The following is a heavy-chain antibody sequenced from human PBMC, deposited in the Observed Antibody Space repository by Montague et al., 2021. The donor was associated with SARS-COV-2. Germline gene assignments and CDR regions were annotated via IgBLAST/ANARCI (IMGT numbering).Heavy chain of an antibody. V-gene: IGHV4-31*03. CDR3: ARVLSHRAVCGVGIINGMDV. CDR1: GGSIGSGGYY. Sequence: TLSLTCTVSGGSIGSGGYYWSWIRQHPGKGLEWIGYIYYSGSTYYNPSLKSRVTISVDTSKNQFSLKLSSVTAADTAVYYCARVLSHRAVCGVGIINGMDVWGQGTTVTVSS. CDR2: IYYSGST. J-gene: IGHJ6*02. D-gene: IGHD3-3*01.